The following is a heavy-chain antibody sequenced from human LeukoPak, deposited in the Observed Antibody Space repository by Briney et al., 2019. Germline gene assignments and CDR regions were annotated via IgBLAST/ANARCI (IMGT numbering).Heavy chain of an antibody. CDR2: MYCSGST. D-gene: IGHD3-3*01. CDR1: GGSISSYY. Sequence: SETLSLTCIVSGGSISSYYWSWIRQPPGKGLEWIGYMYCSGSTKYNPSLKSRVTISVDTSKNQFSLKLSSVTAADTAVYYCARDRDYDFWSSSFHYGMDIWGQGTTVIVSS. CDR3: ARDRDYDFWSSSFHYGMDI. V-gene: IGHV4-59*01. J-gene: IGHJ6*02.